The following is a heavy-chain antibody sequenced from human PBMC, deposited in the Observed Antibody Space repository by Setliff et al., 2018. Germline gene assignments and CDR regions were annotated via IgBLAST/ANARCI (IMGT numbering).Heavy chain of an antibody. J-gene: IGHJ3*02. Sequence: GESLKISCKGSGYSFTTYWIAWVRQMPGKGLEWMGVIYPGDSGTRYSPSFQGQVTISADKAINTAYLQWSSLKASDTAMYYCARRNTAMVYGFDIWGQGTMVTVSS. CDR3: ARRNTAMVYGFDI. D-gene: IGHD5-18*01. CDR1: GYSFTTYW. CDR2: IYPGDSGT. V-gene: IGHV5-51*01.